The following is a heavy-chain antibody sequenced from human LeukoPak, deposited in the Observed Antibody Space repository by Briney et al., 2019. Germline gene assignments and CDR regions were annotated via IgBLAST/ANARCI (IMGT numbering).Heavy chain of an antibody. CDR2: ISAYNGNT. J-gene: IGHJ4*02. Sequence: ASVKVSCKASGYTFTSYGISWVRQAPGQGLEWMGWISAYNGNTNYAQKLQGRVTMTTDASTSTAYMELRSLRSDDTAVYYCARAEWELLPFDYWGQGTLVTVSS. CDR3: ARAEWELLPFDY. V-gene: IGHV1-18*01. D-gene: IGHD1-26*01. CDR1: GYTFTSYG.